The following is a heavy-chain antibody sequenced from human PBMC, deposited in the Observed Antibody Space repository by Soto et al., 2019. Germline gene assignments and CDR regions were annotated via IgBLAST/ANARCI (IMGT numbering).Heavy chain of an antibody. D-gene: IGHD3-16*02. J-gene: IGHJ6*02. Sequence: GASVKVSCKASGYTFTSYDINWVRQATGQGLEWMGWMNPNSGNTGYAQKFQGRVTMTRNTSISTAYMELSSLRSEDTAVYYCARAHTRYYDYVWGSYRYEVFFFRPTEPYYYYGMDVWGQGTTVTVSS. V-gene: IGHV1-8*01. CDR2: MNPNSGNT. CDR1: GYTFTSYD. CDR3: ARAHTRYYDYVWGSYRYEVFFFRPTEPYYYYGMDV.